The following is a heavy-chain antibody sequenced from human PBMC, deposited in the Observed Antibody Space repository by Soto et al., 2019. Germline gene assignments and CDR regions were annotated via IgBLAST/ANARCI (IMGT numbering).Heavy chain of an antibody. CDR2: ISSSSSTI. CDR1: GFTFSSYS. CDR3: ARDWRDPGSGSYYYYYGMDV. V-gene: IGHV3-48*02. J-gene: IGHJ6*02. Sequence: GGSLRLSCAASGFTFSSYSMNWVRQAPGKGLEWVSYISSSSSTIYYADSVKGRFTISRENAKNSLYLQMNSLRDEDTAVYYCARDWRDPGSGSYYYYYGMDVWGQGTTVTVSS. D-gene: IGHD3-10*01.